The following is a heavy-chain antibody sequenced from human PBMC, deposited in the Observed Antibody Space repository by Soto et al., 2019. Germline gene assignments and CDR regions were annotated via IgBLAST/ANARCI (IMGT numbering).Heavy chain of an antibody. D-gene: IGHD2-21*02. CDR3: ARSLWGDCGGDCYYDAFDI. J-gene: IGHJ3*02. CDR2: IIPIFGTA. CDR1: GGTFSSYA. V-gene: IGHV1-69*13. Sequence: SVKVSCKASGGTFSSYAISWVRQAPGQGLEWMGGIIPIFGTANYAQKFQGRVTITADESTSTAYMELSSLRSEDTAVYYCARSLWGDCGGDCYYDAFDIWGQGTMVTVSS.